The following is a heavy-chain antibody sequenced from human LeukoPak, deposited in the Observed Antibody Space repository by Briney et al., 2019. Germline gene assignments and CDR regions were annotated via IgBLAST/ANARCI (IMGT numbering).Heavy chain of an antibody. V-gene: IGHV4-4*07. CDR1: GGSISTYY. CDR2: VYSSGST. D-gene: IGHD7-27*01. Sequence: PSETLSLTCTASGGSISTYYWSWIRQPAGKGLEWIGRVYSSGSTDYNPSLKSRVTMSVDTSKNQFSLKLSSVTAADTAVYYCARDLLLGNGGAWGQGTLVTVSS. CDR3: ARDLLLGNGGA. J-gene: IGHJ4*02.